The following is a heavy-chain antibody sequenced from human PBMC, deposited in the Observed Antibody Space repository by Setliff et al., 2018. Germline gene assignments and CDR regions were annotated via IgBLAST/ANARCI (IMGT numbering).Heavy chain of an antibody. CDR3: ARVFGDNDLPDI. V-gene: IGHV4-61*02. CDR2: IYTDGTT. J-gene: IGHJ3*02. D-gene: IGHD2-21*02. Sequence: SETRSLTCTVSGASLRSGSNYWGWFRQPAGKGLEWIGRIYTDGTTNYNPSLKSRVSISADTSMNHFSLRMTSVTAADTAMYYCARVFGDNDLPDIWGRGTMVTVSS. CDR1: GASLRSGSNY.